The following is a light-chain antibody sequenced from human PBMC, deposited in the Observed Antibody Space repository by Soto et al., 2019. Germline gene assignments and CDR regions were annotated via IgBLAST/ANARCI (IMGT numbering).Light chain of an antibody. V-gene: IGKV1-39*01. CDR3: QHSYRTPYT. CDR1: QSITTY. J-gene: IGKJ3*01. CDR2: AAT. Sequence: DIQVTQSPSSLSASVGDRVTITCRASQSITTYLNWYQQEPVKAPKLLMYAATHLQGGAPSRFSGSGFGTDFTLTINGLQPEDFAAYYCQHSYRTPYTFGPGTNVEIK.